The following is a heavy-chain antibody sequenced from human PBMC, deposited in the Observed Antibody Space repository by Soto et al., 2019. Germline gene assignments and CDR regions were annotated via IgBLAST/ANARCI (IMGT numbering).Heavy chain of an antibody. V-gene: IGHV4-39*01. D-gene: IGHD3-22*01. CDR3: ASNPDYYDSSGYMDY. CDR2: IYYSGST. Sequence: SETLSLTCPVSGCSISSSSYYWGWIRQPPGKGLEWIGSIYYSGSTYYNPSLKSRVTISVDTSKNQFSLKLSSVTAADTAVYYCASNPDYYDSSGYMDYWGQGTLVTVSS. J-gene: IGHJ4*02. CDR1: GCSISSSSYY.